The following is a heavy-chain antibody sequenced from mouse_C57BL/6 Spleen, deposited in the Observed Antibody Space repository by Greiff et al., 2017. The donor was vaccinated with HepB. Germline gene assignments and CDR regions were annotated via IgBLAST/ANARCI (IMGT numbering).Heavy chain of an antibody. V-gene: IGHV1-55*01. Sequence: QVQLKQPGAELVKPGASVKMSCKASGYTFTSYWITWVKQRPGQGLEWIGDIYPGSGSTNYNEKFKSKATLTVDTSSSTAYMQLSSLTSEDSAVYYCARWGGYYWYFDVWGTGTTVTVSS. CDR3: ARWGGYYWYFDV. J-gene: IGHJ1*03. CDR2: IYPGSGST. CDR1: GYTFTSYW. D-gene: IGHD1-1*02.